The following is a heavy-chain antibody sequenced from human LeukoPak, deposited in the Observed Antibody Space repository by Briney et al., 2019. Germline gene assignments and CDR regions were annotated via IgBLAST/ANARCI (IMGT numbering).Heavy chain of an antibody. Sequence: GGSLRLSCAVSGITVRSNHMNWVRQAPGKGLEWVSAISGSGVGKTYYADSVKGRFTISRDDSRNTLYLQMNSLRAEDTAVYYCAKALGDFWSGYYGGRFDYWGQGTLVTVSS. CDR1: GITVRSNH. J-gene: IGHJ4*02. D-gene: IGHD3-3*01. V-gene: IGHV3-23*01. CDR3: AKALGDFWSGYYGGRFDY. CDR2: ISGSGVGKT.